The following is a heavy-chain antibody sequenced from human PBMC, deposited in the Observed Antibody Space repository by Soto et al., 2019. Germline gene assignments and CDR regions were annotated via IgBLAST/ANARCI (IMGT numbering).Heavy chain of an antibody. CDR1: GDSINSIY. Sequence: PSETLSLTCTVSGDSINSIYWNWIRQPPSKGLEWIGYIHFSGSTNRNPSLKSRVTMSIDTSKNQFSLTLTPVTAADTAVYYCARGRSVTGSFYFDYWGQGALVTVSS. CDR2: IHFSGST. V-gene: IGHV4-59*01. D-gene: IGHD6-19*01. CDR3: ARGRSVTGSFYFDY. J-gene: IGHJ4*02.